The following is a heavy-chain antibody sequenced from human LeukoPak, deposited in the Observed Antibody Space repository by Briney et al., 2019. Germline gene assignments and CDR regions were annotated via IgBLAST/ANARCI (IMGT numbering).Heavy chain of an antibody. J-gene: IGHJ4*02. Sequence: GGSLRLSCAASGFTFSSYAMSWVRQAPGKGLEWVSAISGSGGSTYYADSVKGRFTISRDNSKNTLYLQMNSLRAEDTAVYCCAKLAQGGKLWYVGYFDYWGQGTPVTVSS. V-gene: IGHV3-23*01. CDR2: ISGSGGST. CDR1: GFTFSSYA. D-gene: IGHD3-10*01. CDR3: AKLAQGGKLWYVGYFDY.